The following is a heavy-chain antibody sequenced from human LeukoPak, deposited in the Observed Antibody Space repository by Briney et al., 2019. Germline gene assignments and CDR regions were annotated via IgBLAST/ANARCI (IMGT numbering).Heavy chain of an antibody. D-gene: IGHD3-22*01. J-gene: IGHJ4*02. CDR1: GFTFSSYG. CDR3: AKGLSTSGYYTSLDS. Sequence: GGSLRLSSAASGFTFSSYGMHWVRQAPGKGLEWMAVISYDGSNKYSADSVKGRFTISRDNSKSTLSLQLNSLRAEDTAVYYCAKGLSTSGYYTSLDSWGQGTLVTVSS. V-gene: IGHV3-30*18. CDR2: ISYDGSNK.